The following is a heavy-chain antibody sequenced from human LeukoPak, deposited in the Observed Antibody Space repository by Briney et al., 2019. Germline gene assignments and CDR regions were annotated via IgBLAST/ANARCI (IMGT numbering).Heavy chain of an antibody. Sequence: ASVKVSCKASGYTFTSYYMHWVRQAPGQGLEWMGWMNPNSGNTGYAQKFQGRVTMTRNTSISTAYMELSSLRSEDTAVYYCARGSPGIDGMDVWGQGTTVTVSS. J-gene: IGHJ6*02. CDR2: MNPNSGNT. V-gene: IGHV1-8*02. CDR1: GYTFTSYY. D-gene: IGHD3-10*01. CDR3: ARGSPGIDGMDV.